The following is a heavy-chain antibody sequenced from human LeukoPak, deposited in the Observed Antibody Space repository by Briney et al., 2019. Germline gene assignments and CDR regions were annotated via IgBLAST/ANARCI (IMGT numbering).Heavy chain of an antibody. V-gene: IGHV1-46*01. Sequence: GPSVKVSCKASGYSFTSNYIHWVRQAPGQGLEWMGMIYPRDGSTSYAQRFQDRVTVTRDTSTSTVYMDLSSLRSEDTAVYYCARAPRDSSTMLDRWGQGTLVTVSS. D-gene: IGHD6-13*01. J-gene: IGHJ5*02. CDR2: IYPRDGST. CDR3: ARAPRDSSTMLDR. CDR1: GYSFTSNY.